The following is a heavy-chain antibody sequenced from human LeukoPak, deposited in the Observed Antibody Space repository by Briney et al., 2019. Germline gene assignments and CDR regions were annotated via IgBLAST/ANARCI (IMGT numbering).Heavy chain of an antibody. V-gene: IGHV4-30-2*01. CDR1: GGSISSGGYC. CDR2: IYHSGYT. Sequence: SQTLSLTCTVSGGSISSGGYCWSWIRQPPGKGLEWIGYIYHSGYTYYHTSLKSRVTISVDGSKNQLSLKLSSVTAADTAVYYCARGDYYDSSLSDYWGQGTLVTVSS. J-gene: IGHJ4*02. CDR3: ARGDYYDSSLSDY. D-gene: IGHD3-22*01.